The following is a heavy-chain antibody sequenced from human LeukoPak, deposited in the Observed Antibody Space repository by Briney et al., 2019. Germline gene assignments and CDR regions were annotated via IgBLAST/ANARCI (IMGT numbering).Heavy chain of an antibody. CDR2: IRYDGSNK. CDR3: ARPDILTGSYFDY. V-gene: IGHV3-30*02. Sequence: QSGGPLRLSCAASGFTFSSYGMHWVRQAPGKGLEWVAFIRYDGSNKYYADSVKGRFTISRDNSKNTLYLQMNSLRAEDTAVYYCARPDILTGSYFDYWGQGTLVTVSS. D-gene: IGHD3-9*01. J-gene: IGHJ4*02. CDR1: GFTFSSYG.